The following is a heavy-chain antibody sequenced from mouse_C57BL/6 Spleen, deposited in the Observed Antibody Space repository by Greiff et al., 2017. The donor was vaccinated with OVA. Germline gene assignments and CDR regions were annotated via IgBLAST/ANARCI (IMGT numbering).Heavy chain of an antibody. CDR3: ARGAETLYYYAMDY. J-gene: IGHJ4*01. D-gene: IGHD3-3*01. Sequence: EVMLVESGGGLVKPGGSLKLSCAASGFTFSDYGMHWVRQAPEKGLEWVAYISSGSSTIYYADTVKGRFTISRDNAKNTLFLQMTSLRSEDTAMYYCARGAETLYYYAMDYWGQGTSVTVSS. CDR1: GFTFSDYG. V-gene: IGHV5-17*01. CDR2: ISSGSSTI.